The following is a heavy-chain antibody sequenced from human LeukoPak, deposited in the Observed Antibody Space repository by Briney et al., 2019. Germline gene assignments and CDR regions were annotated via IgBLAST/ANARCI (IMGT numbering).Heavy chain of an antibody. CDR1: GYTFTSYY. CDR2: INPSGGST. D-gene: IGHD6-13*01. V-gene: IGHV1-46*01. Sequence: GASVKVSCKASGYTFTSYYMHWVRQAPGQGLEWMGIINPSGGSTSYVQKFQGRVTMTRDTSTSTVYMELSSLRSEGTAVYYCARGTYSSSWSASELDYWGQGTLVTVSS. J-gene: IGHJ4*02. CDR3: ARGTYSSSWSASELDY.